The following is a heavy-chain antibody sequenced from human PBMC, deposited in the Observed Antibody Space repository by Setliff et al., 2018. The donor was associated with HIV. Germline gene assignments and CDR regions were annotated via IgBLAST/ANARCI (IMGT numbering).Heavy chain of an antibody. CDR2: IYHVGST. CDR1: GYSMSGGYN. Sequence: KTSETLSLTCTVSGYSMSGGYNWGWIRQSPEKGLEWIGNIYHVGSTNYNPSLKSRVTISVDTSKNQFSLKLTSVTAADTAVYYCARHGRQCSGVFYAQACDFEYWGQGVLVTVSS. CDR3: ARHGRQCSGVFYAQACDFEY. J-gene: IGHJ4*02. V-gene: IGHV4-38-2*02. D-gene: IGHD6-19*01.